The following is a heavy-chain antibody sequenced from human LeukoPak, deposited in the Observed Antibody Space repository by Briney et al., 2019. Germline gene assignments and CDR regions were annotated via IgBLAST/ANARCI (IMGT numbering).Heavy chain of an antibody. CDR2: IYYSGST. J-gene: IGHJ4*02. V-gene: IGHV4-59*08. CDR3: ARHYGYSYPFDY. CDR1: GGSISSYY. Sequence: SETLSLTCTVSGGSISSYYWSWIRQPPGKGLEWIGYIYYSGSTNCNPSLKSRVTISVDTSKNQFSLKLSSVTAADTAVYYCARHYGYSYPFDYWGQGTLVTVSS. D-gene: IGHD5-18*01.